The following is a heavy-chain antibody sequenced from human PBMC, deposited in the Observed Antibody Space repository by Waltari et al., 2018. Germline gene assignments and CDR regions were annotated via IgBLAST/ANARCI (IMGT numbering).Heavy chain of an antibody. CDR1: GFTFSSYG. V-gene: IGHV3-30*02. Sequence: QVQLVESGGGVVQPGGSLRLSCAASGFTFSSYGMHWVRQAPGKGLEWVAFIRDDGSNKYYADSVKGRFTISRDNSKNTLYLQMNSLRAEDTAVYYCAKDKGTGFDYWGQGTLVTVSS. D-gene: IGHD1-1*01. J-gene: IGHJ4*02. CDR3: AKDKGTGFDY. CDR2: IRDDGSNK.